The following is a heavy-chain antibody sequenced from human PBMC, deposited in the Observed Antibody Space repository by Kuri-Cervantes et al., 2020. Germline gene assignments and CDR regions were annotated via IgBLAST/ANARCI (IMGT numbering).Heavy chain of an antibody. CDR3: ARDSADLYYFDY. J-gene: IGHJ4*02. V-gene: IGHV4-59*11. Sequence: ESLKISCTVSGVSISSHYWSWIRQPPGKGLEWIGSIYYSGSTYYNPSLKSRVTISVDTSKNQFSLKLSSVTAADTAAYYCARDSADLYYFDYWGQGTLVTVSS. CDR1: GVSISSHY. CDR2: IYYSGST.